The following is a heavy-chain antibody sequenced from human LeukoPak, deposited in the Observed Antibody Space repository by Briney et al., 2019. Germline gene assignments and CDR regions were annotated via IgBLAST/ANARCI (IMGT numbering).Heavy chain of an antibody. D-gene: IGHD3-3*01. CDR2: IIPIFGTA. CDR1: GGTFSSYA. Sequence: SSVKVSCKASGGTFSSYAISWVRQAPGQGLEWMGGIIPIFGTANYAQKFQGRVTITTDESTSTAYMELSSLRSEDTAVYYCARERTPAKYYGFWSGYYSNWFDPWGQGTLVTVSS. V-gene: IGHV1-69*05. J-gene: IGHJ5*02. CDR3: ARERTPAKYYGFWSGYYSNWFDP.